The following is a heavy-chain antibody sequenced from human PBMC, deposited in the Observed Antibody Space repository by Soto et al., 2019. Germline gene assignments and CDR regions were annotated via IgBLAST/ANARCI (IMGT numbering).Heavy chain of an antibody. Sequence: QVQLVESGGGVVQPGRSLRLSCAASGFTFSSYGMHWVRQAPGKGLAWVAVISYDGSNKYYADSVKGRFTISRDNSKNTLYLQMNSLRAEDTAVYYCAKDRDGYNDYYYYGMDVWGQGTTVTVSS. CDR2: ISYDGSNK. CDR1: GFTFSSYG. D-gene: IGHD5-12*01. V-gene: IGHV3-30*18. J-gene: IGHJ6*02. CDR3: AKDRDGYNDYYYYGMDV.